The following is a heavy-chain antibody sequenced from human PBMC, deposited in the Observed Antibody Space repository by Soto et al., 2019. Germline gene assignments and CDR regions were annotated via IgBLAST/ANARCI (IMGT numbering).Heavy chain of an antibody. D-gene: IGHD1-26*01. CDR2: FDPEYGET. V-gene: IGHV1-24*01. Sequence: ASVKVSCKVSGYTLTELSMHWVRQAPGKGLECMGGFDPEYGETIYAQKFQGRVTMTEXTXXDXXXMXLXXLRXEXTAVYCCATESRGWEPRYFDYWGQGTLVTVSS. J-gene: IGHJ4*02. CDR1: GYTLTELS. CDR3: ATESRGWEPRYFDY.